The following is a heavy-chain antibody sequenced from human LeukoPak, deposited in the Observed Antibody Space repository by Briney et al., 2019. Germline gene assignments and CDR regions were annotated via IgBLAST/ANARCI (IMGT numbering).Heavy chain of an antibody. CDR1: GSTVSNSA. CDR2: ISGGGGLT. D-gene: IGHD3-16*02. J-gene: IGHJ4*02. CDR3: AKDSLRTSFSVS. V-gene: IGHV3-23*01. Sequence: GRSLRPSCGASGSTVSNSATGWVSPPPRDWRGWVAVISGGGGLTYYADSVRGRFTISRDNSKNTLYLQVNSLRADDTAAYYCAKDSLRTSFSVSWGQGILVTVSS.